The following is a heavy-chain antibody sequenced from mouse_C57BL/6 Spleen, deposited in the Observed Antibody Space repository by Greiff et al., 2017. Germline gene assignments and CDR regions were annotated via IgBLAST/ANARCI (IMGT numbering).Heavy chain of an antibody. CDR2: IDPSDSYT. Sequence: LQQSGAELVMPGASVKLSCKASGYTFTSYWMHWVKQRPGQGLEWIGEIDPSDSYTNYNQKFKGKSTLTVDKSSSTAYMQLSSLTSEDSAVYYCARRGLYDYDGGFDYWGQGTTLTVSS. D-gene: IGHD2-4*01. CDR1: GYTFTSYW. V-gene: IGHV1-69*01. CDR3: ARRGLYDYDGGFDY. J-gene: IGHJ2*01.